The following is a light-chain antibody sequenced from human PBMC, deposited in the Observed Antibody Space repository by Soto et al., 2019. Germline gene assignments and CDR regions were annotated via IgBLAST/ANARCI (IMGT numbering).Light chain of an antibody. J-gene: IGKJ1*01. CDR2: RAS. CDR1: QNIKSN. CDR3: QQYNNWPRT. V-gene: IGKV3-15*01. Sequence: EIMMTQSPATLSVSPGERATLSCRASQNIKSNLAWYQQKPGQAPRLLIYRASTRATGMSARFSGSGSGTEFTLTISSLQSEDFAVYYSQQYNNWPRTFGQGTKVEIK.